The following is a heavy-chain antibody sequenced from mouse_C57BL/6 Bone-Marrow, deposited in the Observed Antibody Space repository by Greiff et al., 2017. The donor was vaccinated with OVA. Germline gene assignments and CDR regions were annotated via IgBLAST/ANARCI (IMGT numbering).Heavy chain of an antibody. CDR2: ISSGGSYT. J-gene: IGHJ4*01. Sequence: EVQVVESGGDLVKPGGSLKLSCAASGFTFSSYGMSWVRQTPDKRLEWVATISSGGSYTYYPDSVKGRFTISRDNAKNTLYLQMSSLKSEDTAMYYCARHDGVMDYWGQGTSVTVSS. CDR3: ARHDGVMDY. CDR1: GFTFSSYG. V-gene: IGHV5-6*01.